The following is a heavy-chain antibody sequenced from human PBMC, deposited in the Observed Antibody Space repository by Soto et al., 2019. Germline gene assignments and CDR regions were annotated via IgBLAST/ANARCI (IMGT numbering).Heavy chain of an antibody. CDR3: AHSSGSNHYGMAV. D-gene: IGHD6-19*01. J-gene: IGHJ6*02. CDR1: EGTFSSYA. CDR2: IIPIFGTA. Sequence: SVKVSWKASEGTFSSYAISWVRQAPGQGLEWMGGIIPIFGTANYAQKFQGRVTITADESTSTAYMELSSLRSEDTAVYYCAHSSGSNHYGMAVWGQGTTVTVSS. V-gene: IGHV1-69*13.